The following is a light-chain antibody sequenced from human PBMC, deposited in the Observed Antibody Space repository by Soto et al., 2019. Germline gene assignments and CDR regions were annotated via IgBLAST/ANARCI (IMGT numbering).Light chain of an antibody. CDR2: AAS. CDR1: QSISSY. Sequence: DLQMTQSLSSLSASVGDRVTIPCRASQSISSYLNWYQRKPGKAPKLLIYAASTLPSGVPSRFSGSGSGTDFTLTISSLQAEDFATYYCQQSYSAPWTFGQGTEVEIK. V-gene: IGKV1-39*01. J-gene: IGKJ1*01. CDR3: QQSYSAPWT.